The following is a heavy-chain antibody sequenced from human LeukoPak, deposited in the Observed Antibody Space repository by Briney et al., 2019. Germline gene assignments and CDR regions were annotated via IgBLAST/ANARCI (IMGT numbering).Heavy chain of an antibody. D-gene: IGHD2-2*01. CDR3: ARREAQPM. J-gene: IGHJ3*02. CDR2: IYTSGST. CDR1: GGSISSGSYY. V-gene: IGHV4-61*02. Sequence: PSQTLSLTCTVSGGSISSGSYYWSWIRQPAGKGLEWIGRIYTSGSTNYNPSLRGRVTISVDTSKNQFSLKLRSVTAADTAVYYCARREAQPMWGQGTMVTVSS.